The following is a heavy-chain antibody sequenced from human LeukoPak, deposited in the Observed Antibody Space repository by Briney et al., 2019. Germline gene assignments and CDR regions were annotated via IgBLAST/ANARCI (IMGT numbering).Heavy chain of an antibody. Sequence: SETLSLTCAVYGGSFSGYYWSWIRQPPGKGLEWIGEINHSGSTNYNPSLKSRVTISVDTSKSQFSLKLSSVTAADTAVYYCARGRLSYDYVWGSYRYTAYFDYWGQGTLVTVSS. D-gene: IGHD3-16*02. CDR2: INHSGST. CDR1: GGSFSGYY. CDR3: ARGRLSYDYVWGSYRYTAYFDY. V-gene: IGHV4-34*01. J-gene: IGHJ4*02.